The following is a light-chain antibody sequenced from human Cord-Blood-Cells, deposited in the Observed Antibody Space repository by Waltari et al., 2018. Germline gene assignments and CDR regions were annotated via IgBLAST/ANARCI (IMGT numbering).Light chain of an antibody. J-gene: IGKJ1*01. CDR1: QGISSY. CDR2: AAS. CDR3: QQLNSTLHT. Sequence: DIQMTQSPSSLSASVGDRVTITCRASQGISSYLDWYQQKPGKAPKLLIYAASTLQSGVPSRFSGSGSGTDFTLTISSLQPEDFATYYCQQLNSTLHTFGQGTKVEIK. V-gene: IGKV1-39*01.